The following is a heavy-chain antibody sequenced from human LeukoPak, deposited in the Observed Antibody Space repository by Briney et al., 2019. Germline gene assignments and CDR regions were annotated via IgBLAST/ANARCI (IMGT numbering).Heavy chain of an antibody. D-gene: IGHD6-19*01. CDR2: INPSGGST. Sequence: APVKLSCNASEYTFTPYYMHWVRQAPGQGLEWRGIINPSGGSTSYAQKFQGRVTMTRDTSTSTVYMELSSLRSEDTAVYYCARARYSSGWCEFDYWGQGTLVTVSS. CDR3: ARARYSSGWCEFDY. V-gene: IGHV1-46*01. CDR1: EYTFTPYY. J-gene: IGHJ4*02.